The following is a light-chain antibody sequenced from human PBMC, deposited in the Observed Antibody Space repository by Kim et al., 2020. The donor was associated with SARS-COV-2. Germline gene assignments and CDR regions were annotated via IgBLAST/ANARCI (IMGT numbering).Light chain of an antibody. Sequence: GVAVTIAFSRSSGSIDDNYVQCYQQRPGGVPTTVIYEDDQRPAGVSDRFSGSIDNSSNSASLTISGLRTEDEADYYCQSYNRDNVLFGGGTQLTVL. CDR3: QSYNRDNVL. J-gene: IGLJ2*01. CDR1: SGSIDDNY. V-gene: IGLV6-57*03. CDR2: EDD.